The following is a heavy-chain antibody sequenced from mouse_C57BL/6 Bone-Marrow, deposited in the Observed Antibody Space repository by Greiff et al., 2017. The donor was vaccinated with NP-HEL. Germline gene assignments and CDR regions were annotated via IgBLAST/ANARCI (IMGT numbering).Heavy chain of an antibody. CDR1: GYSITSGYY. CDR2: ISYDGSN. D-gene: IGHD4-1*01. Sequence: VQLQQSGPGLVKPSQSLSLTCSVTGYSITSGYYWNWIRQFPGNKLEWMGYISYDGSNNYNPSLKNRISITRDTSKNQFFLKLNSVTTEDTATYYCAREGELGRGWYFDVWGTGTTVTVSS. J-gene: IGHJ1*03. V-gene: IGHV3-6*01. CDR3: AREGELGRGWYFDV.